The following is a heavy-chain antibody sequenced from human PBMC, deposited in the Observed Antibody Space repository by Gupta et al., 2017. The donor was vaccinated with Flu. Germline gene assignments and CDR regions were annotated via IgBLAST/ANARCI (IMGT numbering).Heavy chain of an antibody. Sequence: QVQLALPGAEGKKPGVSVTVSSKASGYTFTGYYMHWVRQAPGQGLEWMGWINPNSGGTNYAQKFQGRVTMTRDTSISTAYMELSRLRSDDTAVYYCARIFGPIAAAGTCCLDYWGQGTLVTVSS. CDR3: ARIFGPIAAAGTCCLDY. CDR2: INPNSGGT. V-gene: IGHV1-2*02. CDR1: GYTFTGYY. D-gene: IGHD6-13*01. J-gene: IGHJ4*02.